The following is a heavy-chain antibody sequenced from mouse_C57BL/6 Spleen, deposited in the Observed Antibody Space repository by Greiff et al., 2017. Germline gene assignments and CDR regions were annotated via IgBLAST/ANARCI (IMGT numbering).Heavy chain of an antibody. V-gene: IGHV1-19*01. CDR1: GYTFTDYY. D-gene: IGHD4-1*02. J-gene: IGHJ4*01. CDR2: INPYNGGT. Sequence: EVQLQQSGPVLMKPGASVKMSCKASGYTFTDYYMNWVKQSHGKSLEWIGVINPYNGGTSYNQKFKGKATLTVDKSSSTAYMELNSLTSEDSAVYYCARREGNWEGYAMDYWGQGTSVTVSS. CDR3: ARREGNWEGYAMDY.